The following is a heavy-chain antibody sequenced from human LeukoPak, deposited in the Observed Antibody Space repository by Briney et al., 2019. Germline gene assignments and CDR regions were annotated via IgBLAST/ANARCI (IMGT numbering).Heavy chain of an antibody. CDR3: ARSLEARSPYYYYYYMDV. CDR1: GYTFTGYY. V-gene: IGHV1-2*02. D-gene: IGHD3-3*01. Sequence: ASVKVSCKASGYTFTGYYMHWVRQAPGQGLEWMGWINPNSGGTNYAQKFQGRVTMTRDTSISTACMELSRLRSDDTAVYYCARSLEARSPYYYYYYMDVWGKGTTVTVSS. J-gene: IGHJ6*03. CDR2: INPNSGGT.